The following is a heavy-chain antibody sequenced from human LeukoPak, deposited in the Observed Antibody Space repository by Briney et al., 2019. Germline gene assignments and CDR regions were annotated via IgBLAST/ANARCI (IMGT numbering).Heavy chain of an antibody. CDR2: LSGSGGST. J-gene: IGHJ3*02. Sequence: PGGSLRLSCAASGFTFSSHAMSWVRQAPGKGLEWVSGLSGSGGSTYYADSVKGRFTISRDNSKDTLFLQMNSLRAEDTAIYYCAKKPRDGGFDIWGPGTMVTVSS. CDR3: AKKPRDGGFDI. D-gene: IGHD3-16*01. V-gene: IGHV3-23*01. CDR1: GFTFSSHA.